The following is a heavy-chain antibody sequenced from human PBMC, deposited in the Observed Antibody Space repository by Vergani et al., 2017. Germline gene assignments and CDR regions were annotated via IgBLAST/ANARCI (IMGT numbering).Heavy chain of an antibody. CDR3: ARYAGSYYLRYYFDY. V-gene: IGHV1-18*01. Sequence: QVQLVQSGAEVKKPGASVKVSCKASGYTFTSYGISWVRQAPGQGLEWMGWISAYNGNTNYAQKLQGRVTMATDTSTSTAYLQWSSLKASDTAMYYCARYAGSYYLRYYFDYWGQGTLVTVSS. J-gene: IGHJ4*02. CDR2: ISAYNGNT. CDR1: GYTFTSYG. D-gene: IGHD1-26*01.